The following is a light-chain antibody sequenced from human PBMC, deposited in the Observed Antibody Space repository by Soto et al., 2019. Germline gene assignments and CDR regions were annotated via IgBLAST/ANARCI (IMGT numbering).Light chain of an antibody. CDR2: GVS. V-gene: IGKV3-11*01. CDR3: QQRTNSPPWT. CDR1: QNISTY. Sequence: EIVLTQSPATLSLSQGEGASLSCRASQNISTYLVWYQQRPGQVPRLLIYGVSKRAPAIPPRFSGSGSGTDFTLSVSGLETEDFATYYCQQRTNSPPWTFGQGTKV. J-gene: IGKJ1*01.